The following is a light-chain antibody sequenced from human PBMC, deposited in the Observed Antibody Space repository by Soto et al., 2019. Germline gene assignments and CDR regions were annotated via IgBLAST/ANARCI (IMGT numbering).Light chain of an antibody. J-gene: IGKJ4*01. V-gene: IGKV3-15*01. CDR2: GAF. Sequence: EIVMTQSPATLSVSPGETATLSCRASQSVSYNLAWYQQKPGQGPRLLIYGAFTRATGIPARFSGSGSGTEFTLTISSLQAEDFALYYCQQYKNWNPLTFGGGNKVEIK. CDR3: QQYKNWNPLT. CDR1: QSVSYN.